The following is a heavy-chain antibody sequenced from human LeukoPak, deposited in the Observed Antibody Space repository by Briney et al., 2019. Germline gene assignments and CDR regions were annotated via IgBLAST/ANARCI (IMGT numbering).Heavy chain of an antibody. J-gene: IGHJ4*02. Sequence: GGSLRLSCAASGFTFSSYAMHWVRQAPGKGLEWVAVISYDGSNKYYADSVKGRFTISRDNSKNTLYLQMNGLRVEDTAVYYCARGSGSGTYWIDYWGQGTLVTVSS. CDR3: ARGSGSGTYWIDY. V-gene: IGHV3-30-3*01. D-gene: IGHD3-10*01. CDR1: GFTFSSYA. CDR2: ISYDGSNK.